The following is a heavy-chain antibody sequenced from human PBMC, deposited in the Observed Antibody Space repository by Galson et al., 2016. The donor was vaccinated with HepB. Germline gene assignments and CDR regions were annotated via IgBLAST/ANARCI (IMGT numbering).Heavy chain of an antibody. J-gene: IGHJ4*02. V-gene: IGHV3-23*01. CDR1: GFTFNTYA. D-gene: IGHD6-25*01. CDR2: ICCNGIGK. Sequence: SLRLSCAASGFTFNTYAMNWVRQAPGKGLEWVAPICCNGIGKAYAGSVKGRFTISRDNSKNTVYLQMNSLRAEDTAVFYCANHSGWGQGTLVTVSS. CDR3: ANHSG.